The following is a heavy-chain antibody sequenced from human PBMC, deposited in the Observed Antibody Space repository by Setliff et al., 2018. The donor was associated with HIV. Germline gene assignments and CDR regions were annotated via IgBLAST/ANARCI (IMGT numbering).Heavy chain of an antibody. CDR2: IYSGGST. CDR3: AIDLPDLTGRSLDP. CDR1: GGSISAYF. D-gene: IGHD7-27*01. V-gene: IGHV4-4*07. Sequence: SETLSLTCTVSGGSISAYFWTWIRQPAGKGLEWIGRIYSGGSTNYNPSLNSRVTMSVDTSKNQFSLKLNSVTAADTAVYYCAIDLPDLTGRSLDPWGQGTLVTVSS. J-gene: IGHJ5*02.